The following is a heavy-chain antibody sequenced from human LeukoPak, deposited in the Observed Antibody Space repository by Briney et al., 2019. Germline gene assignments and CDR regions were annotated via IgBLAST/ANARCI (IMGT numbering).Heavy chain of an antibody. CDR1: GGSISSYY. V-gene: IGHV4-4*07. Sequence: PSETLSLTCTVPGGSISSYYWSWIRQPAGKGLEWIGRIYTSGSTNYNPSLKSRVTMSVDTSKNQFSLKLSSVTAADTAVYYCARGMDWYSSSWYVRNYYGMDVWGQGTTVTVSS. D-gene: IGHD6-13*01. CDR3: ARGMDWYSSSWYVRNYYGMDV. J-gene: IGHJ6*02. CDR2: IYTSGST.